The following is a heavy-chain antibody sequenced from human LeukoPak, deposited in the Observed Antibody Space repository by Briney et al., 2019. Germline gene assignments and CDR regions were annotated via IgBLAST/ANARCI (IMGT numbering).Heavy chain of an antibody. D-gene: IGHD4-17*01. V-gene: IGHV4-59*06. CDR3: ARGPTTAPSYWYYYGMDV. Sequence: KPSETLSLTCTVSGGSISSYYWSWIRQHPGKGLEWIGYIYYSGSTYYNPSLKSRVTISVDTSKNQFSLKLSSVTAADTAVYYCARGPTTAPSYWYYYGMDVWGQGTTVTVSS. CDR1: GGSISSYY. CDR2: IYYSGST. J-gene: IGHJ6*02.